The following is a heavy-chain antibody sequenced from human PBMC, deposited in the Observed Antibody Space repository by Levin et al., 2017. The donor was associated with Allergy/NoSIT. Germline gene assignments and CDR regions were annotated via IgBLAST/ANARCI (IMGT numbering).Heavy chain of an antibody. CDR2: ITSNGNNI. J-gene: IGHJ4*02. Sequence: PGASVKVSCSASGFTFNTYGMHWVRQAPGKGLEWVALITSNGNNIYYADSVRGRFTISRDDYRDTLYLQMNSLRPDDTAVYYCAKAAVADWGQGTLVTVSS. V-gene: IGHV3-30*18. CDR3: AKAAVAD. D-gene: IGHD6-19*01. CDR1: GFTFNTYG.